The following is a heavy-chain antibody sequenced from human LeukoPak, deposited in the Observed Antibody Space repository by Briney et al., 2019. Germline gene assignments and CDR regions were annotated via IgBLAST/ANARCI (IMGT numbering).Heavy chain of an antibody. CDR3: ARRWGGWFDP. J-gene: IGHJ5*02. V-gene: IGHV3-48*03. Sequence: AGGSLRLSCAASGYTFSSYDMAWVRQAPGKGLEWLSSISSGGGATYYAGSVVGRFTISRDNSQKSLYLQLKSLRVEDTAVYYCARRWGGWFDPWGEGTLVTVSS. CDR1: GYTFSSYD. CDR2: ISSGGGAT. D-gene: IGHD3-10*01.